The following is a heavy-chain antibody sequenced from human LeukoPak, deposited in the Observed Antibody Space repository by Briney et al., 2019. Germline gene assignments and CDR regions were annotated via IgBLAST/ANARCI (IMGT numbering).Heavy chain of an antibody. CDR3: ARGKGTVTAYSNAEYFQH. J-gene: IGHJ1*01. Sequence: RASVKVSCKASGYTFTSYYMHWVRQAPGQGLEWMGIINPSGGSTSYAQKFQGRVTMTRDTSTSTVYMELSSLRSEDTAVYYCARGKGTVTAYSNAEYFQHWGQGTLVTVSS. CDR2: INPSGGST. V-gene: IGHV1-46*01. D-gene: IGHD2-21*02. CDR1: GYTFTSYY.